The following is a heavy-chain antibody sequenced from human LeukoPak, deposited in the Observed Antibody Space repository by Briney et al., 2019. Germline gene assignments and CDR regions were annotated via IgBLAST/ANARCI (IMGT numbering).Heavy chain of an antibody. CDR1: GGSISSGSYY. D-gene: IGHD3-3*01. J-gene: IGHJ6*03. Sequence: PSQTLSLTCTVSGGSISSGSYYWSWIRQPAGKGLEWIGRIYTSGSTNYNPSLKSRVTISVDTSKNQFSLKLSSVTAADTAVYYCARDQAIFGVDPMDVWGKGTTVTVSS. V-gene: IGHV4-61*02. CDR3: ARDQAIFGVDPMDV. CDR2: IYTSGST.